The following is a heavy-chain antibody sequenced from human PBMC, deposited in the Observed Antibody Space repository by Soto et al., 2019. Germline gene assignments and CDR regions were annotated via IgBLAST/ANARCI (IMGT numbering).Heavy chain of an antibody. V-gene: IGHV1-46*01. CDR3: ARAYSGSSSYDY. J-gene: IGHJ4*02. CDR1: GYTFISYY. Sequence: GASVKVSCKASGYTFISYYMHWVRQAPGQGLEWMGIINPSGGSTNYAQKFQGRVTMTRDTSTSTVYMELSSLRSEDTAVFYCARAYSGSSSYDYWGQGTLVTVSS. D-gene: IGHD1-26*01. CDR2: INPSGGST.